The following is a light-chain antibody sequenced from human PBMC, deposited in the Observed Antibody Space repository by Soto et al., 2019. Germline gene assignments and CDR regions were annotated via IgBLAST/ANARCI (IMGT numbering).Light chain of an antibody. CDR3: QSYDSNLRGSGV. CDR2: GNT. J-gene: IGLJ3*02. V-gene: IGLV1-40*01. Sequence: QAVVTQPPSVSGAPGQRVTISCTGSRSNFGAGYDVNWYQQLPGTAPKLLIFGNTNRPSGVTDRFSGSKSSTSASLAITGLQAEDESTYYRQSYDSNLRGSGVFGGGTKVPVL. CDR1: RSNFGAGYD.